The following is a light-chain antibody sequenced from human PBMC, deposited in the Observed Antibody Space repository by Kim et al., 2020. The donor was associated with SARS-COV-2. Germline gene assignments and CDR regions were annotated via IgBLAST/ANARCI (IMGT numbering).Light chain of an antibody. J-gene: IGLJ1*01. CDR1: SLRNYY. V-gene: IGLV3-19*01. Sequence: SELTQDPAVSVALGQTVRITCQGDSLRNYYASWYQQKPGQAPVLVIYGKNNRPSGIPDRFSGSSSGNTASLTITGAQAEDEADYYCNSRDSSGNPHYVFGTGTKVTVL. CDR3: NSRDSSGNPHYV. CDR2: GKN.